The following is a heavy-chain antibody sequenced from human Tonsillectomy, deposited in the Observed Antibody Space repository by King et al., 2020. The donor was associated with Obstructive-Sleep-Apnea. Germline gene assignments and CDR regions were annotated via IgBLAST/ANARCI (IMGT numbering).Heavy chain of an antibody. V-gene: IGHV3-43D*03. CDR3: ARRQDFDY. CDR2: ISWDGGSS. CDR1: GFTFDDYA. Sequence: VQLVESGGVVVQPGGSLRLSCAASGFTFDDYAMHWVRQAPGKGLEWVSLISWDGGSSYYSDSVMGRFTISRDNSKNSLYLQMNSLRAEDTALYYCARRQDFDYWGQGTLVTVSS. J-gene: IGHJ4*02.